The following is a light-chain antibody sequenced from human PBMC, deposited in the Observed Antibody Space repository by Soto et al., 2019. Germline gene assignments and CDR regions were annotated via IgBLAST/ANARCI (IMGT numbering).Light chain of an antibody. V-gene: IGLV2-14*03. CDR2: HVT. J-gene: IGLJ1*01. CDR1: SIDVGAYNF. CDR3: CAITTSHNYV. Sequence: QSVLTHPASVSGSPGQSITISGSGTSIDVGAYNFVSWYQHTTGRAPNIIIYHVTYRPSGVSNRYSGSKSSNSDSRNIYGLQADDEAEYYGCAITTSHNYVFGSGTQVTVL.